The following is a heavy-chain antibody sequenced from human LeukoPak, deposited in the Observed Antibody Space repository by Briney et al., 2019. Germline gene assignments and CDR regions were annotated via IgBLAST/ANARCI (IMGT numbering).Heavy chain of an antibody. J-gene: IGHJ6*02. CDR1: GFSFSSYA. D-gene: IGHD2-15*01. CDR3: ARDIVVAAATPGFYYGMDV. CDR2: ISYDGNNK. V-gene: IGHV3-30-3*01. Sequence: GGSLRLSCAPSGFSFSSYAMHWVRQAPGKGLEWVAVISYDGNNKYYADSVKGRFTISRDNSKSTLFLQMNSLRAEDTAVYYCARDIVVAAATPGFYYGMDVWGQGTTVTVSS.